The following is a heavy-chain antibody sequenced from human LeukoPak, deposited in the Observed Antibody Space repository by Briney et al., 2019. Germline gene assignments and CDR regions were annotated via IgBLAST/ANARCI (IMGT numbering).Heavy chain of an antibody. V-gene: IGHV4-4*07. CDR2: IYTSGST. J-gene: IGHJ4*02. D-gene: IGHD3-10*01. CDR1: GGSISSYY. Sequence: SETLSLTCSVSGGSISSYYWTWIRQPAGKGLEWIGRIYTSGSTNYNPSLKSRITISVDKSKNQFSLRLSSVTAAGTAVYYCARGGTYGLAGTLDYWGQGTLVTVSS. CDR3: ARGGTYGLAGTLDY.